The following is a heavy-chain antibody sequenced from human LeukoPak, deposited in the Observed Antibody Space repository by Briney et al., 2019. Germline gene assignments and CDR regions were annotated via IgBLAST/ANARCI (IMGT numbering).Heavy chain of an antibody. CDR2: IYYSGSS. V-gene: IGHV4-30-4*01. CDR3: ARDQCSDYVCLFDP. D-gene: IGHD4-17*01. J-gene: IGHJ5*02. CDR1: GGSLSSGDYY. Sequence: SETLSLTCTVSGGSLSSGDYYWSWIRQPPGKGLEWIGYIYYSGSSYYNPALKSRVTISVDTSKNQFSLKVSSVTAADTAVYYCARDQCSDYVCLFDPWGQGTLVTVSS.